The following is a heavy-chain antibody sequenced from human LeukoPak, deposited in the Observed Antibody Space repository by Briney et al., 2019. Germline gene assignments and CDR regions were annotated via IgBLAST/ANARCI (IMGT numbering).Heavy chain of an antibody. V-gene: IGHV3-23*01. CDR1: GFPFGTYA. J-gene: IGHJ5*02. CDR2: ISGGSDNT. CDR3: AKDAVRGRFDP. Sequence: PGGSLRLSCTGSGFPFGTYAMSWVRQAPGKGLEWVSAISGGSDNTHYAESAKGRFTISRDISKSMVYLQMNSLRVEDTAVYYCAKDAVRGRFDPWGQGTMVTVSS. D-gene: IGHD3-10*01.